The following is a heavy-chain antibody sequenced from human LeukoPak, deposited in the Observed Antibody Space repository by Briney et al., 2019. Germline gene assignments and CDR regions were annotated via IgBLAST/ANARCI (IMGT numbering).Heavy chain of an antibody. CDR1: GFTFSSYG. J-gene: IGHJ5*02. V-gene: IGHV3-23*01. CDR3: AKDRPGYCSGGSCYSGWFDP. D-gene: IGHD2-15*01. CDR2: ISGSGGST. Sequence: GRSLRLSCAASGFTFSSYGMSWVRQAPGKGLEWVSAISGSGGSTYYAYSVKGRFTISRDNSKNTLYLQMNSLSAEDTAVYYCAKDRPGYCSGGSCYSGWFDPWGQGTLVTVSS.